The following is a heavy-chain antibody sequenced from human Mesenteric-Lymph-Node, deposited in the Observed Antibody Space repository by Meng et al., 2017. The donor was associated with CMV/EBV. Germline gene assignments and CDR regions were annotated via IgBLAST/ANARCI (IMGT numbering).Heavy chain of an antibody. CDR3: ARASITATGTGPDY. D-gene: IGHD1-1*01. CDR1: GGSFRGYS. J-gene: IGHJ4*02. V-gene: IGHV4-34*01. Sequence: PVSGGSFRGYSWSWIRQPPGKGLEWIGEINHSGSTNYNPSLKSRVTISVDTSKNQFSLKLSSVTAADTARYYCARASITATGTGPDYWGQGTLVTVSS. CDR2: INHSGST.